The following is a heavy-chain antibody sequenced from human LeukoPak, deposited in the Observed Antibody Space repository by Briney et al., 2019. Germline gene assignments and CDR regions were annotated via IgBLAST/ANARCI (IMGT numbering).Heavy chain of an antibody. CDR3: ASYYDFWSGYFVAQTDDAFDI. V-gene: IGHV3-21*01. Sequence: GGSLRLSCAASGFSFSTYSMNWVRQAPGKGLEWVSSISSSSSYIYYADSVKGRFTISRDNAKNSLYLQMNSLRAEDTAVYYCASYYDFWSGYFVAQTDDAFDIWGQGTMVTVSS. CDR1: GFSFSTYS. J-gene: IGHJ3*02. D-gene: IGHD3-3*01. CDR2: ISSSSSYI.